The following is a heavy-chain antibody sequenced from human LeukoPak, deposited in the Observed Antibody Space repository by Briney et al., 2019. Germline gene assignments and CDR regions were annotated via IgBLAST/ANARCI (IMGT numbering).Heavy chain of an antibody. V-gene: IGHV4-59*12. Sequence: SETLSLTCTVSGGSISSYYWSWIRQPPGKGLEWIGYIYYSGSTNYNPSLKSRVTISVDTSKNQFSLKLSSVTAADTAVYYCARGGALELYYYYMDVWGKGTTVTVSS. CDR1: GGSISSYY. J-gene: IGHJ6*03. CDR3: ARGGALELYYYYMDV. CDR2: IYYSGST. D-gene: IGHD1-26*01.